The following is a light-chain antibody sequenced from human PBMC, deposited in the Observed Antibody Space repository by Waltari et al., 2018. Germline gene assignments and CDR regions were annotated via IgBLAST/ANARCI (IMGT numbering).Light chain of an antibody. CDR1: QSISSY. V-gene: IGKV1-39*01. CDR2: AAS. J-gene: IGKJ1*01. CDR3: QQSYSTPRT. Sequence: DIQITQSPSSLSASVGDRVTITCRASQSISSYLNWYQQKPGKAPNLLIYAASSLQSAFPSRFSGSGSGTDFTLTISSLQPEDFATYYCQQSYSTPRTFGQGTKVEIK.